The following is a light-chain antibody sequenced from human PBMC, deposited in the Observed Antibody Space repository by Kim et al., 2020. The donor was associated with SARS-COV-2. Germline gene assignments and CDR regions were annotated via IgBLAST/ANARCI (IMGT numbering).Light chain of an antibody. V-gene: IGKV1-5*03. Sequence: DIQMTQSPSTLSASVGDRVAITCRASQNIGRWLAWYQHKPGTAPKVLIYQASGLESGVPSRFSGSGSGTEFTLTISNLQPDDFATYYCQQYNGYSWTFGQGTKVDIK. CDR3: QQYNGYSWT. J-gene: IGKJ1*01. CDR1: QNIGRW. CDR2: QAS.